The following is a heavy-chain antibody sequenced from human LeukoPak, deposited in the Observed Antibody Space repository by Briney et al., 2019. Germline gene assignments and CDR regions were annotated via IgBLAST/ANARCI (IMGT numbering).Heavy chain of an antibody. J-gene: IGHJ4*02. CDR2: ISGSGGST. V-gene: IGHV3-23*01. CDR3: AKGYDSSGYYYHN. Sequence: GGSLRLSCAASGFTFSSYAMSWVRQAPGRGLGWASPISGSGGSTYYADSVKGRFTISRDNSKNTLYLQMNSLRAEDTAVYYCAKGYDSSGYYYHNWGQGTLVTVSS. D-gene: IGHD3-22*01. CDR1: GFTFSSYA.